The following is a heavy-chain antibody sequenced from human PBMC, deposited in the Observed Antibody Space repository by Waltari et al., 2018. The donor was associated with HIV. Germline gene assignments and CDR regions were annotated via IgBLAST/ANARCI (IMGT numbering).Heavy chain of an antibody. J-gene: IGHJ4*02. D-gene: IGHD4-17*01. Sequence: QVQLVQSGAEVKKPGSSVKVSCKASGGTFSSYAISWVRQAPGKGLEWMGGIIPIFGTANYAQKFQGRVTITADESTSTAYMELSSLRSEDTAVYYCARAPLDYGDYVRYYFDYWGQGTLVTVSS. V-gene: IGHV1-69*01. CDR2: IIPIFGTA. CDR3: ARAPLDYGDYVRYYFDY. CDR1: GGTFSSYA.